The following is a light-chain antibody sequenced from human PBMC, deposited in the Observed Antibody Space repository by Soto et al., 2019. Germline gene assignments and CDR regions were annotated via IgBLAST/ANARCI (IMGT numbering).Light chain of an antibody. CDR2: STA. CDR1: KTVTAKY. CDR3: QQYDTSPAWT. J-gene: IGKJ1*01. V-gene: IGKV3-20*01. Sequence: EIVLTQSPGTLSLSAGETASLSCRASKTVTAKYLGWYQQKPGQAPRLLIYSTAKRATGIPDRFSGSGSGTDFTLTISRLEPGDSAVYYCQQYDTSPAWTFGQGTKVEIK.